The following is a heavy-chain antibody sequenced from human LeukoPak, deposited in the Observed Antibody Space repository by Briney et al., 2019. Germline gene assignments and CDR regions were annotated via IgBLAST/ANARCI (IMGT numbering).Heavy chain of an antibody. V-gene: IGHV1-46*01. CDR3: ARDQERGGPIFNWFDP. CDR1: GYTFTSYY. D-gene: IGHD2-15*01. J-gene: IGHJ5*02. Sequence: ASVKVSCKASGYTFTSYYMHWVRQAPGQGLEWMGIINPSGGSTSYAQKFQGRATMTRDTSTSTVYMELSSLRSEDTAVYYCARDQERGGPIFNWFDPWGQGTLVTVSS. CDR2: INPSGGST.